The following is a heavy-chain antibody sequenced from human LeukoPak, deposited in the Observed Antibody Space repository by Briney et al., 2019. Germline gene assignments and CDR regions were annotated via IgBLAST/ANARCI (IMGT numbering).Heavy chain of an antibody. J-gene: IGHJ5*02. CDR2: IYYSGST. V-gene: IGHV4-59*01. CDR3: AREGGYNWNWFDP. D-gene: IGHD5-24*01. Sequence: SETLSLTCTVSGVSISSYYWRWIRQPPGKGLEWIGYIYYSGSTNYNPSLKSRVTISVATSKNQFSLKLSSVTATDTAVYYCAREGGYNWNWFDPWGQGTLVTVSS. CDR1: GVSISSYY.